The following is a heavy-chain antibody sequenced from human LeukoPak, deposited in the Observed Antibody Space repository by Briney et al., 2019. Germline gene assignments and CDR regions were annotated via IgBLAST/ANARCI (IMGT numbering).Heavy chain of an antibody. CDR2: IKQDGSEK. CDR1: GFTFSGYW. D-gene: IGHD1-26*01. CDR3: ARDIGIDY. Sequence: GGSLRLSCAASGFTFSGYWMSWVRQAPGKGLEWVANIKQDGSEKYYVDSVKGRFTISRDNAKDSLYLEMNSLRAEDMAICYCARDIGIDYWGQGTLVTVSS. V-gene: IGHV3-7*03. J-gene: IGHJ4*02.